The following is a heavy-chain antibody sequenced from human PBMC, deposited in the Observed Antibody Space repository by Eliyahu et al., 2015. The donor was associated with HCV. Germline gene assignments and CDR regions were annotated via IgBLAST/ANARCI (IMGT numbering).Heavy chain of an antibody. J-gene: IGHJ6*02. V-gene: IGHV1-69*01. CDR3: ARGLTQHPRWDIVVVPAAIYYGMDV. Sequence: QVQLVQSGAEVKKPGSSVKVSCKASGXXFSSYAISWVRXAPRQGLEWXGGXIPIFGTANYAQKFQGRVTITADESTSTAYMELSSLRSEDTAVYYCARGLTQHPRWDIVVVPAAIYYGMDVWGQGTTVTVSS. D-gene: IGHD2-2*01. CDR1: GXXFSSYA. CDR2: XIPIFGTA.